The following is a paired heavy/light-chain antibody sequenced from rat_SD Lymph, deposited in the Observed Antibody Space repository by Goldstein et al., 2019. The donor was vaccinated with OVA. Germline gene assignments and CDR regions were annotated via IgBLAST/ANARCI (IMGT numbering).Heavy chain of an antibody. J-gene: IGHJ4*01. V-gene: IGHV5-31*01. CDR3: VRCNSGYALDA. CDR2: ISASGGGT. D-gene: IGHD4-4*01. CDR1: GFTFSHYW. Sequence: EEQLVESGGDLVEPKRSLKLSCVASGFTFSHYWMTWIRLVPGRGLEWIASISASGGGTYFPDSVKGRFTVSRDNSKNTLYLQMNSLRSEDTATYYCVRCNSGYALDAWGRGTSVTVSS.
Light chain of an antibody. V-gene: IGKV4S7*01. Sequence: IVLTQSPATIGASPGEKVTITCRASSTISYIYWYQQKPGASPKPWIYDTSKLASGVPNRFSGSGSGASYSLTINTMETEDAATYYCQQWSSTPWTFGGGTKLELK. CDR1: STISY. CDR2: DTS. J-gene: IGKJ1*01. CDR3: QQWSSTPWT.